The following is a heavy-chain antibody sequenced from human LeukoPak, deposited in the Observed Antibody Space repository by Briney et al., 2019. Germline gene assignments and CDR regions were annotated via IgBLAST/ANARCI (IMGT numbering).Heavy chain of an antibody. CDR3: ARDSSGYYGFFDY. Sequence: SETLSLTCTVSGGSISSYYWGWIRQPPGKGLEWVGNIYDSGNNKYTPSLKSRVTISVDTSKNQFSLKLTSVTAADTAVYYCARDSSGYYGFFDYWGQGTLVTVSS. CDR2: IYDSGNN. CDR1: GGSISSYY. D-gene: IGHD3-22*01. V-gene: IGHV4-59*01. J-gene: IGHJ4*02.